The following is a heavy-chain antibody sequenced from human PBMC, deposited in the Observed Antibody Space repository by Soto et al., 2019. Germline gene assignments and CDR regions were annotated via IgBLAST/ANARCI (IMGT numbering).Heavy chain of an antibody. CDR3: ARQDIVVVVAATGGGFDY. CDR1: GGSISSSSYY. CDR2: IYYSGST. J-gene: IGHJ4*02. D-gene: IGHD2-15*01. Sequence: QLQLQESGPGLVKPSETLSLTCTVSGGSISSSSYYWGWIRQPPGKGLEWIGSIYYSGSTYYNPSRTSRVAIAVDTSKNQFSLKLSSVTAADTAVYYCARQDIVVVVAATGGGFDYWGQGTLVTVSS. V-gene: IGHV4-39*01.